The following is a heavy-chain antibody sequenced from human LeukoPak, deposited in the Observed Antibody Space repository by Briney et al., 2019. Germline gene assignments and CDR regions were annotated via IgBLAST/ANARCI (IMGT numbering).Heavy chain of an antibody. Sequence: PGGSLRLSCAAFGFTFSSYEMNWVRQTPGKGLEWVSYISGAGTSIYYADSVKGRFTISRDNAKSSLYLQMNSLRAEDTAVYYCAKVDMVWGQGTLVTVSS. J-gene: IGHJ4*02. CDR3: AKVDMV. V-gene: IGHV3-48*03. CDR1: GFTFSSYE. CDR2: ISGAGTSI. D-gene: IGHD3-10*01.